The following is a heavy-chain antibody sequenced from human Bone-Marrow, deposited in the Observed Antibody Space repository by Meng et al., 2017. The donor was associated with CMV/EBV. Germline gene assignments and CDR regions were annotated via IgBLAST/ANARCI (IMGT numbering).Heavy chain of an antibody. J-gene: IGHJ4*02. CDR3: ARVRSWFGECDEFYFDY. Sequence: ASVKVSCKASGYTFTGYYIHWVRQAPGQGLEWMGWINPNSGGTNYAEKFQGRVTMTRDTSISTAYMELSRLRSDDTTVYYCARVRSWFGECDEFYFDYWGQGTLVTVSS. V-gene: IGHV1-2*02. D-gene: IGHD3-10*01. CDR1: GYTFTGYY. CDR2: INPNSGGT.